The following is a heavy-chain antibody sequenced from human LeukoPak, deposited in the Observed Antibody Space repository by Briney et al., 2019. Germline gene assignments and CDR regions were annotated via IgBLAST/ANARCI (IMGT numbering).Heavy chain of an antibody. D-gene: IGHD1-26*01. CDR3: ARDTLVGATNFDY. J-gene: IGHJ4*02. CDR1: GYSISSGYY. V-gene: IGHV4-38-2*02. CDR2: IYHSGST. Sequence: KPSETLSLTCAVSGYSISSGYYWGWIRQPPGKGLEWIGSIYHSGSTYYNPSLKSRVTISVDTSKNQFSLKLSSVTAADTAVYYCARDTLVGATNFDYWGRGTLVTVSS.